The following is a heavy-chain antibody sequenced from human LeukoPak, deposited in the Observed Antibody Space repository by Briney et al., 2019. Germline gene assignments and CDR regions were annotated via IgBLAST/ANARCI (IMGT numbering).Heavy chain of an antibody. CDR3: ARALRGDFDY. Sequence: SETLSLTCTVSGGSISSYYWSWIRQPLGKGLEWIGYIYYSGSTNYNPSLKSRVTISVDTSKNQFSLKLSSVTAADTAVYYCARALRGDFDYWGQGTLVTVSS. D-gene: IGHD3-10*01. V-gene: IGHV4-59*01. CDR2: IYYSGST. J-gene: IGHJ4*02. CDR1: GGSISSYY.